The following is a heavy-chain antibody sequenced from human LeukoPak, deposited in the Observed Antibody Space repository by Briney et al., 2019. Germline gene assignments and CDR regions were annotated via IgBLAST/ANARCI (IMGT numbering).Heavy chain of an antibody. D-gene: IGHD4/OR15-4a*01. CDR2: IIPIFGTA. CDR3: ARAGGIYGGPHHFDY. Sequence: GASVKVSCKASGGTFSSYAISWVRQAPGQGREWMGGIIPIFGTANYAQKFQGRVTITADESTSTAYMELSSLRSEDTAVYYCARAGGIYGGPHHFDYWGQGTLVTVSS. CDR1: GGTFSSYA. J-gene: IGHJ4*02. V-gene: IGHV1-69*01.